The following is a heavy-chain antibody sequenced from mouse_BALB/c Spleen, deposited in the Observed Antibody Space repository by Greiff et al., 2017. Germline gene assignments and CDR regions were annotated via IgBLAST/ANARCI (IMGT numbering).Heavy chain of an antibody. CDR3: ARVYGRGGAMDY. D-gene: IGHD1-1*01. V-gene: IGHV7-3*02. CDR2: IRNKANGYTT. J-gene: IGHJ4*01. CDR1: GFTFTDYY. Sequence: EVKLMESGGGLVQPGGSLRLSCATSGFTFTDYYMSWVRQPPGKALEWLGFIRNKANGYTTEYSASVKGRFTISRDNSQSILYLQMNTLRAEDSATYYCARVYGRGGAMDYWGQGTSVTVSS.